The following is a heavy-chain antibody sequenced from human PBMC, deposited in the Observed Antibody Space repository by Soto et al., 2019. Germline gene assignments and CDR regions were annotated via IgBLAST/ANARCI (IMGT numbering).Heavy chain of an antibody. V-gene: IGHV4-34*01. CDR3: ARGGSSDWQVAFDF. J-gene: IGHJ3*01. Sequence: QLHQQQWGAGLLKPSETLSLTCAVYGGSFSGYFWNWIRQSPGKGLEWIGKVNHNGRNNYNPSLKSRVTISLDMSKNQISLQLTSVTAADTAVYYCARGGSSDWQVAFDFWGQGTMVTVSS. CDR2: VNHNGRN. CDR1: GGSFSGYF. D-gene: IGHD6-19*01.